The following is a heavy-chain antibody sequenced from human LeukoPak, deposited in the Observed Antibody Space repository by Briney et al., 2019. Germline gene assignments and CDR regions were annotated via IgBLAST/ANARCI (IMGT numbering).Heavy chain of an antibody. D-gene: IGHD6-19*01. CDR2: IWYDGSNK. Sequence: PGRSLRLSCAASGFTFSSYGMHWVRQAPGKGLEWVAVIWYDGSNKYYADSVKGRFTISRDNAKNSLYLQMNSLRAEDTAVYYCARDRRSSGWERKDYWGQGTLVTVSS. CDR1: GFTFSSYG. J-gene: IGHJ4*02. CDR3: ARDRRSSGWERKDY. V-gene: IGHV3-33*01.